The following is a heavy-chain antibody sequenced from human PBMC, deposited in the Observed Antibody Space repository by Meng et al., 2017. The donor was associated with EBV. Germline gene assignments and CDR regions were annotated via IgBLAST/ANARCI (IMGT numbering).Heavy chain of an antibody. V-gene: IGHV4-61*08. CDR1: GVSVTSGAYH. Sequence: QVQLHESGPGLVKPSETLSLPCIVSGVSVTSGAYHWSWIRQSPGKGLEWIGYIYDTGITIYNPSLKSRVTISLETSKNQFSLKVNSVTTADTAVYYCAKSRSSTPGIVDDWGQGTLVTVSS. D-gene: IGHD2/OR15-2a*01. J-gene: IGHJ4*02. CDR2: IYDTGIT. CDR3: AKSRSSTPGIVDD.